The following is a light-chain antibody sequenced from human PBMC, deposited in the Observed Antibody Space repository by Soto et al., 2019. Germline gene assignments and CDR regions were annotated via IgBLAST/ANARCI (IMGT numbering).Light chain of an antibody. V-gene: IGKV3-11*01. J-gene: IGKJ1*01. CDR3: QQRSNWPRT. CDR1: QSVSNNY. Sequence: IVLTQSPVTLSLSPCERATLSCRASQSVSNNYLAWYQQKPGQAPRLLIYDASNRATGIPARFSGSGSGTDFTLTISSLEPEDFAVYYCQQRSNWPRTFGQGTKVDIK. CDR2: DAS.